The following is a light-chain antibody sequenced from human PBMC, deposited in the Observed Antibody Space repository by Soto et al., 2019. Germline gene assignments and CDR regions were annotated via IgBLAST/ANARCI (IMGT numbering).Light chain of an antibody. J-gene: IGLJ1*01. CDR2: DVS. CDR3: TSYSGITTLGV. CDR1: SSDVGAYDY. Sequence: QSALTQPASVSGSPGQSITISCTGTSSDVGAYDYVSWYQQHPGTAPKLIIYDVSHRPSGVSDRFSGSKSGNTASLTISGLRAEDEANYYCTSYSGITTLGVFGTGTKLTVL. V-gene: IGLV2-14*03.